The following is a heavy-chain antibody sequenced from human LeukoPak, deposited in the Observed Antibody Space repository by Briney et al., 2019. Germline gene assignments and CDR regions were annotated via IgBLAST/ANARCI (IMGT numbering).Heavy chain of an antibody. CDR3: ARALYSSGPPGDYYMDG. Sequence: ASVQVSCKGSGYTFTSYDINWVRQATGQGLEWMGWMNPNSGNTAYAHKFQGRVTMTRSTSICTAYMELSSLRSEDRAVYYCARALYSSGPPGDYYMDGWGKGTTVTVSS. V-gene: IGHV1-8*01. J-gene: IGHJ6*03. CDR2: MNPNSGNT. CDR1: GYTFTSYD. D-gene: IGHD3-10*01.